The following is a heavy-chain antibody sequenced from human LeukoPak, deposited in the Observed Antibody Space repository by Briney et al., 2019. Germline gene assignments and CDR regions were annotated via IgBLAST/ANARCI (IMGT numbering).Heavy chain of an antibody. J-gene: IGHJ5*02. CDR3: ARGYCSGGTCSGAWFDP. V-gene: IGHV1-2*02. D-gene: IGHD2-15*01. CDR2: INPNSGGT. Sequence: ASVKVSCKASGYIFTGYHIHWVRQAPGQGLEWMGWINPNSGGTSYAQKFQGRVTMTRDTSISTAYIELDRLRSDDTAVYYCARGYCSGGTCSGAWFDPWGQGTLVTVSP. CDR1: GYIFTGYH.